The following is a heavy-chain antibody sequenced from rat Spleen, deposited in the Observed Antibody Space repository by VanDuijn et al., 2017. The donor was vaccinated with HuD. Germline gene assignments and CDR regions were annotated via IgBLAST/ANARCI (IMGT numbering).Heavy chain of an antibody. CDR2: ISYDGSRT. D-gene: IGHD1-1*01. J-gene: IGHJ3*01. CDR3: ATQTWGDDWFAY. V-gene: IGHV5-20*01. CDR1: GFPFSDHY. Sequence: EVHLVESGGGLVQPGRSLKLSCAASGFPFSDHYMAWVRQAPTKGLEWVASISYDGSRTYYRDSVKGRFTISRDNAKSTLYLLMDSLRSEDTATYYCATQTWGDDWFAYWGQGTLVTVSS.